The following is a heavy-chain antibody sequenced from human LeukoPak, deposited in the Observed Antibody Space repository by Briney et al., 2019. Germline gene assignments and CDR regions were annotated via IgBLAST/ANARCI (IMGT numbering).Heavy chain of an antibody. D-gene: IGHD6-6*01. CDR1: GFTFSSYG. CDR3: AKDLRALAARLNFDY. V-gene: IGHV3-30*18. CDR2: ISYDGSNK. J-gene: IGHJ4*02. Sequence: PGGSLRLSCAASGFTFSSYGMHWVRQAPGKGLEWVAVISYDGSNKYYADSVKGRFTISRDNSKNTLYLQMNSLRAEDTAVYYCAKDLRALAARLNFDYWGQGTLVTVSS.